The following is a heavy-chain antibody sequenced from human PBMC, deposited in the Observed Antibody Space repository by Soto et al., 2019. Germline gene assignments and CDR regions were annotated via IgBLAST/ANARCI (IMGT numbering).Heavy chain of an antibody. Sequence: ETLSLTCTVSVGSISSYYCSCIRQPPVTGLEWIGYIYYSGSTNYNPSLKSRVTISVDTSKNQFSLKLSSVTAADTAVYYCARVQVYCSSTSCFNYYFDYWGQGTMVTVS. CDR3: ARVQVYCSSTSCFNYYFDY. CDR1: VGSISSYY. V-gene: IGHV4-59*01. D-gene: IGHD2-2*01. CDR2: IYYSGST. J-gene: IGHJ4*02.